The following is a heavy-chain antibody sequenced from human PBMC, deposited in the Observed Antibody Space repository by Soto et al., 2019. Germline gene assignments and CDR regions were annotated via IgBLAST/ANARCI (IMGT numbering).Heavy chain of an antibody. J-gene: IGHJ4*02. CDR2: IWYDGSNK. V-gene: IGHV3-33*06. D-gene: IGHD4-17*01. CDR1: GFTFSSYG. Sequence: QVQLVESGGGVVQPGRSLRLSCAASGFTFSSYGMHWVRQAPGKGLEWVAVIWYDGSNKYYADSVKGRFTISRDNSKNTLYLQMNSLRAEDTAVYYCAKVTGIGSTTVVSDYWGQGTLVTVSS. CDR3: AKVTGIGSTTVVSDY.